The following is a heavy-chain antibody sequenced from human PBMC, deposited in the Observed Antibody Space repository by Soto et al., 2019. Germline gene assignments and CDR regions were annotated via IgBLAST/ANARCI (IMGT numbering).Heavy chain of an antibody. J-gene: IGHJ5*02. CDR2: ISYDGSNK. Sequence: QVQLVESGGGVVQPGRSLRLSCAASGFTFSSYGMHWVRQAPGKGLEWVAVISYDGSNKYYADSVKGRFTISRDNSKNTMYLQMNSLRAEYTAVYYCAKDRSLLPAYCSGGSCYGPFDPWGQGTLVTVSS. D-gene: IGHD2-15*01. CDR3: AKDRSLLPAYCSGGSCYGPFDP. V-gene: IGHV3-30*18. CDR1: GFTFSSYG.